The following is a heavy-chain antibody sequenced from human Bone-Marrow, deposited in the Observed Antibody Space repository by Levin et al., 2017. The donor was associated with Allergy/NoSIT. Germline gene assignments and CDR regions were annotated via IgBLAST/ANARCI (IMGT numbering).Heavy chain of an antibody. V-gene: IGHV3-30*18. D-gene: IGHD2-21*02. CDR1: GFNFSNYG. CDR2: ISYDGASQ. Sequence: PGGSLRLSCVASGFNFSNYGIQWVRQAPGKGLEWVAVISYDGASQYYVDSVKGRFSVSRDSFKKTVYLEMNTLRAEDTAVYYCAKDSSVRVYCGGDCYPDYWGQGTLVSVSS. J-gene: IGHJ4*02. CDR3: AKDSSVRVYCGGDCYPDY.